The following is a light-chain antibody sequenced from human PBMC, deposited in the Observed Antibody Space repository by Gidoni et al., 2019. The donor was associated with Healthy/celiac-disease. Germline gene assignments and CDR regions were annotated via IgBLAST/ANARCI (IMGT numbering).Light chain of an antibody. CDR1: QSLLHSNGYNY. CDR2: LCS. V-gene: IGKV2-28*01. Sequence: IVMTQSPLSLPVTPGEPASISCRSSQSLLHSNGYNYLDWYLQKPGQSKQLLIYLCSNRASGVPDRFSGSGSGTDFTLKISRVEAEDVGVYDCMQALQTPEYTFGQGTKLEIK. J-gene: IGKJ2*01. CDR3: MQALQTPEYT.